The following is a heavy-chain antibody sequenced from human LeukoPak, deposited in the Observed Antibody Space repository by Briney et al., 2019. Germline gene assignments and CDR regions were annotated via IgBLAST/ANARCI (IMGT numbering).Heavy chain of an antibody. CDR2: IWYDGSKK. Sequence: PGGSLRLSCAASGFTFSTYGMHWVRQAPGKGLEWVAVIWYDGSKKYHADSVKGRFTISRDNSKNTLYLQMNSLRAEDTAVYYCARVPHCSGGSCYSLLRYYYYGMDVWGQGTTVTVS. J-gene: IGHJ6*02. V-gene: IGHV3-33*01. D-gene: IGHD2-15*01. CDR1: GFTFSTYG. CDR3: ARVPHCSGGSCYSLLRYYYYGMDV.